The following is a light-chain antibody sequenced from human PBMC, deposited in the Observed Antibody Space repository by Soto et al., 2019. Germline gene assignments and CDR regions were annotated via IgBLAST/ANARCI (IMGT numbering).Light chain of an antibody. V-gene: IGKV3-15*01. J-gene: IGKJ1*01. CDR1: QTMRSSH. CDR3: QQYYNWPRT. CDR2: GAS. Sequence: EIVLTQSPGTLSLSPGERATLSCRASQTMRSSHLAWYQQKPGQAPRLLTYGASTRATGIPARFSGSGSGTEFTLTISSLQPEDFAVYYCQQYYNWPRTFGQGTKVDIK.